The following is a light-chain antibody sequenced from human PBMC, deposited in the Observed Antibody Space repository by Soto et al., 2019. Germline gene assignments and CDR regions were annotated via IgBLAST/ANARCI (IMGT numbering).Light chain of an antibody. V-gene: IGKV1-39*01. CDR1: QTIANY. Sequence: DIQVTQSPSSLSASVGDRVTISCRASQTIANYLNWYQQKPGKAPKLLIYAASRLPSGVPSRFSGSGSGTDFTLTIRSLQPEDSATYYCQQSYWAVTFGGGTTVEIK. J-gene: IGKJ4*01. CDR3: QQSYWAVT. CDR2: AAS.